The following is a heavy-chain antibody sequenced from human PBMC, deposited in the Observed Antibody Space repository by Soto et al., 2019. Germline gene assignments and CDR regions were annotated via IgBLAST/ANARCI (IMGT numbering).Heavy chain of an antibody. CDR1: GFIFSTYG. D-gene: IGHD3-22*01. CDR2: IWYDGSNK. J-gene: IGHJ6*01. Sequence: PRGSIRLSCAASGFIFSTYGMHWVRQAPGKGLEWVAVIWYDGSNKYYADSVKGRFTISRDNSKNTLYLQMNSLRAEDTAVYFCAIDLTISMIAVVNGMDFRGQVTTVTV. V-gene: IGHV3-33*01. CDR3: AIDLTISMIAVVNGMDF.